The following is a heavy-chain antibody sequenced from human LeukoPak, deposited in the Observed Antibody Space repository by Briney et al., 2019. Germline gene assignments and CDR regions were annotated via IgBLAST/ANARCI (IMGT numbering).Heavy chain of an antibody. D-gene: IGHD4-11*01. CDR1: GFTFSNYA. V-gene: IGHV3-23*01. CDR3: AKTPTVTTAPDY. CDR2: ISGSGSST. Sequence: PGGSLRLSCAASGFTFSNYAMSWVRQAPGKGLEWVSGISGSGSSTSYADSVKGRFTISRDNSKNTLYLQMNSLRAEDTAAVYYCAKTPTVTTAPDYWGQGTLVTVSS. J-gene: IGHJ4*02.